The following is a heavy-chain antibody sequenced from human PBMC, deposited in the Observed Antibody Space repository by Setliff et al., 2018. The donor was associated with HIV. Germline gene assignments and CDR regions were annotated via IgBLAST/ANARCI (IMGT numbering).Heavy chain of an antibody. J-gene: IGHJ3*02. V-gene: IGHV1-2*02. D-gene: IGHD6-13*01. CDR2: IDPKSGGT. Sequence: ASVKVSCKTSGYTFTDYFLHWVRQAPGQGLEWMGWIDPKSGGTNFRDKFQGRVTLTRDTSMSTAYMELSGLRSDDTAVYFCARGAYSSIWFSQGLNAFDIWGQGTMVTVSS. CDR1: GYTFTDYF. CDR3: ARGAYSSIWFSQGLNAFDI.